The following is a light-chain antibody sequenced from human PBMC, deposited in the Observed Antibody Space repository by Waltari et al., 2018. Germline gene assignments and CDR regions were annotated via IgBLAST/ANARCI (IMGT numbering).Light chain of an antibody. CDR1: QSVSTY. Sequence: IQMTQSPSSLSASVGDRVTITCRASQSVSTYLNWYQQKPGKAPKLLIYTASSLQSGVPSRFSGSGSGTDFTLTISSLQPEDSATYYCQQSYTIPSFTFGPGTKVDIK. V-gene: IGKV1-39*01. CDR3: QQSYTIPSFT. CDR2: TAS. J-gene: IGKJ3*01.